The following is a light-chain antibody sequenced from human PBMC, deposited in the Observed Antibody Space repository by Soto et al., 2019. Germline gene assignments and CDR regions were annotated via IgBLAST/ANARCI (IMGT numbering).Light chain of an antibody. J-gene: IGKJ1*01. CDR2: STS. V-gene: IGKV3-20*01. CDR1: QRFGSSN. CDR3: QQYGNSPWT. Sequence: DIELTQSPGTLSLSPGERGTLSCRASQRFGSSNLAWYQQKSGEAPRLLIYSTSSWATGIPDRFSGSGSGTDFTLTISRLEPEDFAVYYCQQYGNSPWTFGQGTKVDIK.